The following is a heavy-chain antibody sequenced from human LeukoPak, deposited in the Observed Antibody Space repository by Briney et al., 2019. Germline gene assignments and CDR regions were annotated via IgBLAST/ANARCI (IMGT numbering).Heavy chain of an antibody. CDR1: GFTLRTYD. J-gene: IGHJ3*02. CDR3: ARESVYRAFDI. CDR2: IGTDGDT. D-gene: IGHD1-26*01. Sequence: GGSLRLSCAASGFTLRTYDMHWVRQATGKGLEWVSAIGTDGDTYYPGSVKGRFTISRENAKNSLCLQMNSLRAGDTAVYYCARESVYRAFDIWGQGTMVTVSS. V-gene: IGHV3-13*01.